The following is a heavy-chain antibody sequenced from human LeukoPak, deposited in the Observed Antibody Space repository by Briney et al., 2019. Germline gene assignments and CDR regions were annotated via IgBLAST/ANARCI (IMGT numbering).Heavy chain of an antibody. J-gene: IGHJ4*02. D-gene: IGHD4-23*01. CDR2: ISTSSSSI. CDR1: GFTFSSYN. Sequence: GESLRLSCAASGFTFSSYNMNWVRQAPGKGLEWVSSISTSSSSIYYADSVKGRFTISRDNAKNSLNLQMNSLRAEDTAVYYCARVVSGLAEGIDDYWGQGTLVTVSS. V-gene: IGHV3-21*01. CDR3: ARVVSGLAEGIDDY.